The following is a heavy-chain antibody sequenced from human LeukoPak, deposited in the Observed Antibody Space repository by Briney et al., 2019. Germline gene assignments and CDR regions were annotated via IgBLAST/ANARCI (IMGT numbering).Heavy chain of an antibody. CDR2: FDPEDGET. V-gene: IGHV1-24*01. Sequence: ASVKVSCKVSGYTLTELSMHWVRQAPGKGLEWMGGFDPEDGETIYAQKFQGRVTMTEDTSTDTAYMELSSLRSEDTAVYYCARDPECTNGVCYSLDYWGQGTLVTVSS. D-gene: IGHD2-8*01. CDR3: ARDPECTNGVCYSLDY. J-gene: IGHJ4*02. CDR1: GYTLTELS.